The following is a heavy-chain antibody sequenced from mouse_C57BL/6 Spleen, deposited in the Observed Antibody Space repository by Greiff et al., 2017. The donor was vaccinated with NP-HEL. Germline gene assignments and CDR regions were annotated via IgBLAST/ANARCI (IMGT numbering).Heavy chain of an antibody. CDR3: ARRLTGLYYYAMDY. CDR1: GFTFSDYG. D-gene: IGHD4-1*01. CDR2: ISSGSSTI. V-gene: IGHV5-17*01. Sequence: EVQGVESGGGLVKPGGSLKLSCAASGFTFSDYGMHWVRQAPEKGLEWVAYISSGSSTIYYADTVKGRFTISRDNAKNTLFLQMTSLRSEDTAMYYCARRLTGLYYYAMDYWGQRASVTVSS. J-gene: IGHJ4*01.